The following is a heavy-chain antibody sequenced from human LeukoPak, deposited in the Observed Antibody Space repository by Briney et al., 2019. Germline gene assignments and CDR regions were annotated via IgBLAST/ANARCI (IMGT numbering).Heavy chain of an antibody. CDR3: ARGRGGYDFDH. Sequence: SETLSLTCTVSGDSISNSYGNWIRQPAGKGLEWIGRIYTTGNANYNPSLKSRVTFSADTSKNQFSLKLSSLTASSAAVYYWARGRGGYDFDHWGQGTPITVSS. CDR1: GDSISNSY. CDR2: IYTTGNA. J-gene: IGHJ4*02. V-gene: IGHV4-4*07. D-gene: IGHD5-12*01.